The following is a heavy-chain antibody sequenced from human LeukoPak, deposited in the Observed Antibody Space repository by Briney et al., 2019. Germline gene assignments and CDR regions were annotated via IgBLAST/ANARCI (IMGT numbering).Heavy chain of an antibody. D-gene: IGHD3-22*01. CDR2: ISGSGDTT. CDR3: AKREVVSWFDP. J-gene: IGHJ5*02. Sequence: GGSLRLSCAASGSTFSTYSMTWVRQAPGKGLDWVSSISGSGDTTWHADSVKGRFTISRDNSKNTLYLQMNSLRAEDTAVYYCAKREVVSWFDPWGQGTLVTVSS. V-gene: IGHV3-23*01. CDR1: GSTFSTYS.